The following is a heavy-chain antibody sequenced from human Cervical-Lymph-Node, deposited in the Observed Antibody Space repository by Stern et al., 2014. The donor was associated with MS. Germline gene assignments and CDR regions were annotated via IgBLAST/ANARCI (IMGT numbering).Heavy chain of an antibody. Sequence: VQLVESGGGLVQPGGSLRLSCAPSGFTFSNYAMSWLRQAPGQGLEWISSISGSGGNTFYADSVKGRFTISRDNSKNTLEMQMNSLRAEDSALYYCTKGFTVTGTGYGVDVWGQGTTVTVSS. CDR3: TKGFTVTGTGYGVDV. V-gene: IGHV3-23*04. D-gene: IGHD6-19*01. J-gene: IGHJ6*02. CDR1: GFTFSNYA. CDR2: ISGSGGNT.